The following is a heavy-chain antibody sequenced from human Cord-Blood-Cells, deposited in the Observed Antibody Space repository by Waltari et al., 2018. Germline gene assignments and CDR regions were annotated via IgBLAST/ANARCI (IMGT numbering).Heavy chain of an antibody. CDR2: IKPNSGGT. Sequence: QVQLVQSGAEVKKPGASVKVSCKASGYTFTAHYMHWVRQAPGQGLEWMGWIKPNSGGTNYAQKFQGWVTMTRDTSISTAYMELSRLRSDDTAVYYCARGGVGIVGATDAFDIWGQGTMVTVSS. CDR1: GYTFTAHY. J-gene: IGHJ3*02. CDR3: ARGGVGIVGATDAFDI. D-gene: IGHD1-26*01. V-gene: IGHV1-2*04.